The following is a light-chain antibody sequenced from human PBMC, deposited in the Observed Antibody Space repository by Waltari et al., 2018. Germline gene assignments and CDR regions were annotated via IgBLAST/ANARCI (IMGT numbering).Light chain of an antibody. J-gene: IGKJ4*01. CDR3: MQALESPLT. V-gene: IGKV2-28*01. CDR1: QTLLHNNGNKY. CDR2: LGS. Sequence: DIVMTQSPLSLPVTHGEPASISCRSSQTLLHNNGNKYLDWYVQKPGQSPQLLIYLGSNRASGVPDRFSGSGSGTDFTLKISSVEADDVAIYYCMQALESPLTFGGGTKLEIK.